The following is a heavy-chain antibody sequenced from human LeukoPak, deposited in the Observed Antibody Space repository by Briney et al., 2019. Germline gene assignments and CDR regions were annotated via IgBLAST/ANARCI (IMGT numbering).Heavy chain of an antibody. CDR2: ISSSSSYI. D-gene: IGHD6-19*01. J-gene: IGHJ4*02. CDR3: ARAPPPYSSGWSNFDY. V-gene: IGHV3-21*01. Sequence: PGGSLRLSCAASGFTFSSYSMNWVRQAPGKRLEWVSSISSSSSYIYYADSVKGRFAISRDNAKNSLYLQMNSLRAEDTAVYYCARAPPPYSSGWSNFDYWGQGTLVTVSS. CDR1: GFTFSSYS.